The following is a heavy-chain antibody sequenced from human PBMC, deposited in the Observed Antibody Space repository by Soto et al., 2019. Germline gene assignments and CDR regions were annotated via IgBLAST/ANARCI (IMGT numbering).Heavy chain of an antibody. V-gene: IGHV3-15*07. Sequence: LRLSCAASGFTFSNAWMNWVRQAPGKGLEWVGRIKSKTDGGTTDYAAPVKGRFTISRDDSKNTLYLQMNSLKTEDTAVYYCTTDPTYYDILTGYPAIWGQGTMVTVSS. J-gene: IGHJ3*01. CDR2: IKSKTDGGTT. CDR1: GFTFSNAW. D-gene: IGHD3-9*01. CDR3: TTDPTYYDILTGYPAI.